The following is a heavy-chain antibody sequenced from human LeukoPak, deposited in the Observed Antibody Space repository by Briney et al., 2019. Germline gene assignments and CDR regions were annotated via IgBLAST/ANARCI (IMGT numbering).Heavy chain of an antibody. D-gene: IGHD5-12*01. J-gene: IGHJ6*03. CDR1: GGSISSGSYY. Sequence: SETLSLTCTVSGGSISSGSYYWSWIRQPAGKGLEWIGRIYTSGSTNYNPSLKSRVTISVDTSKNKFSLKLSSVTAADTAVYYCAREWLRLDYYMDVWGKGTTVTISS. CDR3: AREWLRLDYYMDV. CDR2: IYTSGST. V-gene: IGHV4-61*02.